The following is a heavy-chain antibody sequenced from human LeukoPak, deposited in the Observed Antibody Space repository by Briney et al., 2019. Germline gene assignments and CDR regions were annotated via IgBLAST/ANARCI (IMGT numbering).Heavy chain of an antibody. CDR3: ARDPSSSSEPYYFDY. V-gene: IGHV4-59*01. D-gene: IGHD6-6*01. Sequence: KPSETLSLTCTVSGGSISSYYWSWIRQPPGKGLEWIGYIYYSGSTNYNPSLKSRVTISVDTSKNQFSLKLNSVTAADTAVYYCARDPSSSSEPYYFDYWGQGTLVTVSS. CDR1: GGSISSYY. CDR2: IYYSGST. J-gene: IGHJ4*02.